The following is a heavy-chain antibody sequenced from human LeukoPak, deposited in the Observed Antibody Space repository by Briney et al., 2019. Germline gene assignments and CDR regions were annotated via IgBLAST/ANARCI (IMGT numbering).Heavy chain of an antibody. CDR3: TKYGDDDTPGLN. V-gene: IGHV3-7*02. CDR2: IKENGSDK. J-gene: IGHJ4*02. CDR1: GFSFSRYW. Sequence: QTGGSLRLSCAASGFSFSRYWMTWVRQAPGKGLEWVANIKENGSDKYYVDSVKGRFTISRDNAKNSLYLQMNSLRAEDTAIYYCTKYGDDDTPGLNWGRGTLVTVSS. D-gene: IGHD4-17*01.